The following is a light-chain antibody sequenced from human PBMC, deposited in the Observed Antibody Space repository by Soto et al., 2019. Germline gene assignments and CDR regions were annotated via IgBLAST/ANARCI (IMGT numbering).Light chain of an antibody. V-gene: IGKV3-20*01. Sequence: EIVLTQSPGTLSLSPGERAILSCRASQSVSSDSLAWYRQKPGQAPRLLVYDASSRATGIPDRFSGSGSGTDVTLTISRLEPEDFAVYYCQQYGSAPRTFGQGTKVAIK. CDR3: QQYGSAPRT. CDR2: DAS. CDR1: QSVSSDS. J-gene: IGKJ1*01.